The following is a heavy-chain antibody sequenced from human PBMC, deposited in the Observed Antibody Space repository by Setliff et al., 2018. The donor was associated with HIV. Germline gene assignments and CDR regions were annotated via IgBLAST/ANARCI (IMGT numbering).Heavy chain of an antibody. Sequence: PSETLSLTCAVYGGSFSGYYWSWIRQPQGKGLKWIGEIIPSGSTNYNPSLKSRVTIPVDTSKNQFSLKLSSVTAADTAVYYCARRSGWSLDYWGQGTLVTV. CDR2: IIPSGST. CDR1: GGSFSGYY. D-gene: IGHD6-19*01. J-gene: IGHJ4*02. V-gene: IGHV4-34*12. CDR3: ARRSGWSLDY.